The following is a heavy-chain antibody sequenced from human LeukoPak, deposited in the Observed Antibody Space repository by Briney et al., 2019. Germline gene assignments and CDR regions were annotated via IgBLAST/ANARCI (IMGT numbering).Heavy chain of an antibody. D-gene: IGHD1-26*01. CDR3: AKGVAAGGSYYYYYGMDV. Sequence: GGSLRLSCAASGFTFSSYAMSWVRQAPGKGLEWVSSISGSGGITYYADSVKGRFTLSRDNSKNTLYLQMNSLRAEDTAVYYCAKGVAAGGSYYYYYGMDVWGQGTTVTVSS. J-gene: IGHJ6*02. CDR1: GFTFSSYA. CDR2: ISGSGGIT. V-gene: IGHV3-23*01.